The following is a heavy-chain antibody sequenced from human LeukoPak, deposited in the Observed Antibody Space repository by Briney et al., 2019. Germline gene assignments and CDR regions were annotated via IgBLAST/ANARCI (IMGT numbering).Heavy chain of an antibody. V-gene: IGHV1-18*04. CDR3: ARLYSSVLSYYYYMDV. Sequence: ASVKVSCKASGYTFTSYYMHWVRQAPGQGLEWMGWISAYNGNTNYAQKLQGRVTMTTDTSTSTACMELRSLRSDDTAVYYCARLYSSVLSYYYYMDVWGKGTTVTISS. CDR2: ISAYNGNT. J-gene: IGHJ6*03. CDR1: GYTFTSYY. D-gene: IGHD6-25*01.